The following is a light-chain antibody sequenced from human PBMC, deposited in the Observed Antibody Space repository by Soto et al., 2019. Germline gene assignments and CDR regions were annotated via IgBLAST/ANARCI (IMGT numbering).Light chain of an antibody. V-gene: IGKV1-5*03. Sequence: DIQMTQSPSTLSASVGDRVTVTCRASHSISSWLAWYQQKPGKAPKLLIYKSSSLEGGVPSRFSGSESGTEFTLTISSLQPDDFATYYCQQYSTYPWTFGQGTKVEIK. J-gene: IGKJ1*01. CDR2: KSS. CDR1: HSISSW. CDR3: QQYSTYPWT.